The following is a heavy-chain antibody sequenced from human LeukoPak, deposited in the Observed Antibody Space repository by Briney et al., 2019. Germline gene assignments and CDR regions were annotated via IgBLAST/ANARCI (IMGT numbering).Heavy chain of an antibody. V-gene: IGHV3-7*01. J-gene: IGHJ4*02. CDR1: GFTFSSYW. D-gene: IGHD3-22*01. CDR3: ARDLWYYDSSGYFSFDY. Sequence: GGSLRLSCAASGFTFSSYWMSWVRQAPGKGLEWVANIKQDGSEKYYVDSVKGRFTISRDNAKNSLYLQMNSLRAEDTAVYYCARDLWYYDSSGYFSFDYWGQGTLVTVSS. CDR2: IKQDGSEK.